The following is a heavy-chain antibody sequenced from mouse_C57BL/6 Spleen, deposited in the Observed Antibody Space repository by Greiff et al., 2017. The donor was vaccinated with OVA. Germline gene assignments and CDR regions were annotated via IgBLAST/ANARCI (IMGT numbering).Heavy chain of an antibody. Sequence: QVQLQQPGAELVKPGASVKLSCKASGYTFTSYWMQWVKQRPGQGLEWIGEIDPSDSSTNYNQKFKGKATLTVDTSSSTAYMQLSSLTSEDSAVYYCARRRTRYYAMDYWGQGTSVTVSS. V-gene: IGHV1-50*01. CDR3: ARRRTRYYAMDY. CDR1: GYTFTSYW. CDR2: IDPSDSST. J-gene: IGHJ4*01.